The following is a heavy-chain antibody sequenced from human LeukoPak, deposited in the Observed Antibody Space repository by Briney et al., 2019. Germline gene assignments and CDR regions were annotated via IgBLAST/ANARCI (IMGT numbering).Heavy chain of an antibody. CDR3: AIGPAGYSSSWYAFDI. D-gene: IGHD6-13*01. CDR1: GGTFSSYA. CDR2: ISAYNGNT. Sequence: ASVKVSCKASGGTFSSYAISWVRQAPGQGLEWMGWISAYNGNTNYAQKLQGRVTMTTDTSTSTAYMELRSLRSDDTAVYYCAIGPAGYSSSWYAFDIWGQGTMVTVSS. J-gene: IGHJ3*02. V-gene: IGHV1-18*01.